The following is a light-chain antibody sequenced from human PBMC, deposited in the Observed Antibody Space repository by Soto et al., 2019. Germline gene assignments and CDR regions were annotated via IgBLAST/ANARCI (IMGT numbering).Light chain of an antibody. J-gene: IGLJ1*01. CDR1: SSDVGGYNY. CDR3: SSYTSINSYV. V-gene: IGLV2-14*03. CDR2: YVS. Sequence: QSASVSGSPGQSITISCTGTSSDVGGYNYVSWYQQHPGKAPKLMIYYVSHRPSGVSNRFSGSKSGNTASLTISGLQAEDEADYYCSSYTSINSYVFGTGTKVTV.